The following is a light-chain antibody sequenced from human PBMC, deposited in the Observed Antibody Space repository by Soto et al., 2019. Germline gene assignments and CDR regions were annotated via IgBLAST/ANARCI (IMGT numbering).Light chain of an antibody. CDR3: QQYNSDPT. J-gene: IGKJ1*01. CDR2: KAT. V-gene: IGKV1-5*03. Sequence: IQMTQSPSTLSASVGDRVTITCRASQSISIWLACYQQKPGKAPKLLIYKATSLESEVPARFSGSGSGTEFTLTINSLQPDDSATYYCQQYNSDPTFGQGTKVEIK. CDR1: QSISIW.